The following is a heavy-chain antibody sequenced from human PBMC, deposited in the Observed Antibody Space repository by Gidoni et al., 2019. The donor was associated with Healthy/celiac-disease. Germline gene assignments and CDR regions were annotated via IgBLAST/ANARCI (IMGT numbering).Heavy chain of an antibody. CDR3: AKTRGYCSGGSCYSGGNDY. CDR1: GFTFSSYT. J-gene: IGHJ4*02. V-gene: IGHV3-23*04. D-gene: IGHD2-15*01. CDR2: ISGSGGST. Sequence: EVQLVESGGGLVQPGGSLRLSCAASGFTFSSYTIGWVRQAPGKGLEWVSAISGSGGSTYYADSVKGRFTISRDNSKNTLYLQMNSLRAEDTAVYYCAKTRGYCSGGSCYSGGNDYWGQGTLVTVSS.